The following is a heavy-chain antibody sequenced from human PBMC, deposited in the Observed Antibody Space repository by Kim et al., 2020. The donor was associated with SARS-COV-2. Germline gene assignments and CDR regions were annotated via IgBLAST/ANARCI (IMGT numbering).Heavy chain of an antibody. CDR1: GDSIRNFH. J-gene: IGHJ4*02. CDR2: ISHNKGT. V-gene: IGHV4-59*03. D-gene: IGHD3-3*01. Sequence: SETLSLTCVVSGDSIRNFHWSWVRQPPGKGLEWVGYISHNKGTIFNPSLKSRATISVDTSANEVSLQLASVTAADTAVYFCATFFGTSGIYYFDYWGQGTLVTVSS. CDR3: ATFFGTSGIYYFDY.